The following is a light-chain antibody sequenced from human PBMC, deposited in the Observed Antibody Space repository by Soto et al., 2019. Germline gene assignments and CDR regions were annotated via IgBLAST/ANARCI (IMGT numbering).Light chain of an antibody. CDR1: QSITTY. CDR3: QQYNNWPIT. J-gene: IGKJ5*01. Sequence: DIQMTQSPSSLSASVGDRVTITCRAGQSITTYLNWYQQKPGKAPKLLIYAASSLQSGVPPRFSGSGSGTDFTLTISSLQSEDFEIYYCQQYNNWPITFGQGTRLEIK. CDR2: AAS. V-gene: IGKV1-39*01.